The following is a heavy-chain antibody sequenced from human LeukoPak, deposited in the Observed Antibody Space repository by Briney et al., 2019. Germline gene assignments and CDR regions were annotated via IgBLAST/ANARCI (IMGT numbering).Heavy chain of an antibody. J-gene: IGHJ3*02. CDR1: GFTFSSYA. CDR3: ARESGGADDAFDI. CDR2: ISSSSSYI. D-gene: IGHD1-26*01. Sequence: GGSLRLSCAASGFTFSSYAIHWVRQAPGKGLEWVSSISSSSSYIYYADSVKGRFTISRDNAKNSLYLQMNSLRAEDTAVYYCARESGGADDAFDIWGQGTMVTVSS. V-gene: IGHV3-21*01.